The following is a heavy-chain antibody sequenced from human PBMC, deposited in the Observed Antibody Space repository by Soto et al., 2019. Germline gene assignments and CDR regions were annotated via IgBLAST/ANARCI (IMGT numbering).Heavy chain of an antibody. D-gene: IGHD3-16*02. CDR2: ISSSSSTI. V-gene: IGHV3-48*01. J-gene: IGHJ4*02. Sequence: EVQLVESGGGLVQPGGSLRLSCAASGFTFSSYSMNWVRQAPGKGLEWVSYISSSSSTIYYADSVKGRFTISRDNAKNSLYLQMNSLRAEDTAVYYCARPGEVIPILYYFDYWGQGTLVTVSS. CDR1: GFTFSSYS. CDR3: ARPGEVIPILYYFDY.